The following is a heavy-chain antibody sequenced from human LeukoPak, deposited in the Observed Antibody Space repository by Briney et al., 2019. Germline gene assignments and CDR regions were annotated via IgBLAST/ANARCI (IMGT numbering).Heavy chain of an antibody. CDR1: GGSFSGYY. CDR3: ARVVDPSYADYGGMFDS. J-gene: IGHJ4*02. D-gene: IGHD4-23*01. V-gene: IGHV4-34*01. CDR2: INHSGST. Sequence: SETLSLTCAVYGGSFSGYYWSWIRQPPGKGLEWIGEINHSGSTNYNPSLKSRVTISVDTSKNQFSLKLSSVTAADTAVYYCARVVDPSYADYGGMFDSWGQGALVTVSS.